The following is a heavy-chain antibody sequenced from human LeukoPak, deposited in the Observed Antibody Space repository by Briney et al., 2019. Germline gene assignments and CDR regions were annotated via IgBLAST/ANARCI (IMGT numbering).Heavy chain of an antibody. D-gene: IGHD3-10*02. CDR2: IKQDGSEK. CDR3: AELGITMIGGV. V-gene: IGHV3-7*01. Sequence: PGGSLRLSCTTSGFIFSNYGMHWVRQAPGKGLEWVANIKQDGSEKYYVDSVKGRFTISRDNAKNSLYLQMNSLRAEDTAVYYCAELGITMIGGVWGKGTTVTISS. CDR1: GFIFSNYG. J-gene: IGHJ6*04.